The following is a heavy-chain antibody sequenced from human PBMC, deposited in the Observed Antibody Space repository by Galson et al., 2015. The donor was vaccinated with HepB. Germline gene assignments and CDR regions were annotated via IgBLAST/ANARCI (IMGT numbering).Heavy chain of an antibody. CDR3: ARGGATSRGWFDP. Sequence: SVKVSCKASGYTFSSNYIHWVRQAPGQGLEWMGIINPNGGSTSYAQKFQDRVTMTRDTSTSTVYMEVCSLRSEDTAVYYCARGGATSRGWFDPWGQGTLVTVSS. CDR1: GYTFSSNY. D-gene: IGHD5-24*01. J-gene: IGHJ5*02. CDR2: INPNGGST. V-gene: IGHV1-46*01.